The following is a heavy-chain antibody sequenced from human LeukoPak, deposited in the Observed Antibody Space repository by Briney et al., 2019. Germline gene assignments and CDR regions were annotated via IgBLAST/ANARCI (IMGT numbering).Heavy chain of an antibody. V-gene: IGHV4-59*01. Sequence: SGTLSLTCTVSGGSISSYYWSWIRQPPGKGLEWIGYIYYSGSTNYNPSLKSRVTISVDTSKDQFSLKLSSVTAADTAVYYCAGGRSLDYWGQGTLVTVSS. CDR3: AGGRSLDY. CDR2: IYYSGST. J-gene: IGHJ4*02. CDR1: GGSISSYY.